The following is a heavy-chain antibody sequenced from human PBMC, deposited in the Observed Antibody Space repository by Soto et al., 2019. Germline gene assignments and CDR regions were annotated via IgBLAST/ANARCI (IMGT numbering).Heavy chain of an antibody. CDR1: GYTFTVYY. V-gene: IGHV1-2*02. D-gene: IGHD1-26*01. J-gene: IGHJ4*02. Sequence: QVQLVQSGAEVKKPGASVNVSCKASGYTFTVYYMHWVRQAPGQGLEWMGWLNPKSGCTMYPQKFQGRVTMTWDTSISTAYMALTMLRSDDTAVYYCARDLAKGGGSAGFDYWGQGTLVTVSS. CDR2: LNPKSGCT. CDR3: ARDLAKGGGSAGFDY.